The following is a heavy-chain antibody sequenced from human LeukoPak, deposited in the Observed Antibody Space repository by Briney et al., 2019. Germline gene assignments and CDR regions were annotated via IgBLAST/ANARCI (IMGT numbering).Heavy chain of an antibody. CDR2: MNPNSGNT. Sequence: GASVKVSCMASGYTFTSYDINWVRQATGQGLGWMGWMNPNSGNTGYAQKFQGRVTMTRNTSISTAYMELSSLRSEDTAVYYCARGKRRVTGIAAAGYAFDIWGQGTMVTISS. D-gene: IGHD6-13*01. J-gene: IGHJ3*02. V-gene: IGHV1-8*01. CDR1: GYTFTSYD. CDR3: ARGKRRVTGIAAAGYAFDI.